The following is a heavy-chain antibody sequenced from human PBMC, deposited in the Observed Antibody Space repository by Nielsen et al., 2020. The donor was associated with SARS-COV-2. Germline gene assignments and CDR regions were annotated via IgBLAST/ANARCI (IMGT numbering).Heavy chain of an antibody. Sequence: GGSLRLSCAASGFTFSSYGMHWVRQAPGKGLEWVAVISYDGSNKYYADSVKGRFTISRDNSKNTLYLQMNSLRAEDTAVYYCAKDERFGELLFCMDVWGQGTTVTVSS. D-gene: IGHD3-10*01. CDR2: ISYDGSNK. J-gene: IGHJ6*02. V-gene: IGHV3-30*18. CDR3: AKDERFGELLFCMDV. CDR1: GFTFSSYG.